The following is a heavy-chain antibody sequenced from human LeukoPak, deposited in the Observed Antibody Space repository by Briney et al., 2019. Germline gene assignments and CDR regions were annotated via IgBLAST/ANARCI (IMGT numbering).Heavy chain of an antibody. D-gene: IGHD1-1*01. CDR1: GYTFTSYY. CDR2: INPKSDDT. J-gene: IGHJ4*02. V-gene: IGHV1-2*02. CDR3: ARAQGWERPLEF. Sequence: GASVKVSCKASGYTFTSYYMNWVRQAPGQGLEWMGWINPKSDDTKYAQNFQGRVTMTRDTSISTAYMELTRLTYDDTAVYYCARAQGWERPLEFWGQGTLVTVSS.